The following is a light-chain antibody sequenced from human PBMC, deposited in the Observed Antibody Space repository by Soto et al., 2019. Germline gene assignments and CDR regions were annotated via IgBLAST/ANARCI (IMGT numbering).Light chain of an antibody. V-gene: IGLV2-14*03. CDR1: RGDIGGYNY. Sequence: QSALTQPASVSASPGQSITISCTGTRGDIGGYNYVSWYQQLPGKAPKLMIYDVYHRPSGVSNRFSASKSGNTASLTISGLQAEDEADYYCSSYTSSTTLGFGTGTKVTVL. J-gene: IGLJ1*01. CDR2: DVY. CDR3: SSYTSSTTLG.